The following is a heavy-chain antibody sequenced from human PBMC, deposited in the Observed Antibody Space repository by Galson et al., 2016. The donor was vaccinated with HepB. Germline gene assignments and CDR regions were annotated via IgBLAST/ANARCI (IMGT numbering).Heavy chain of an antibody. D-gene: IGHD1-1*01. CDR2: INHYGTT. CDR1: GESFSGFF. Sequence: SETLSLTCAVYGESFSGFFWTWIRQSPEKGLEWIGEINHYGTTNYKPSLKGRITISVDTSKNQFSLKLRSVTAADTAIYYCAREKGGFCVTGNCERGQLSYWGQGTPVTVSS. J-gene: IGHJ4*02. V-gene: IGHV4-34*01. CDR3: AREKGGFCVTGNCERGQLSY.